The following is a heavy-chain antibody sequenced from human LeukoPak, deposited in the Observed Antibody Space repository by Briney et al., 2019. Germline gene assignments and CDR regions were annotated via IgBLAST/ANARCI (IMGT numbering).Heavy chain of an antibody. Sequence: PGGSLRLSCSASGFTFSSYSMNWVRQAPGKGLEWVSSISSSSSYIYYADSVKGRFTISRDNAKNSLYLQMNSLRAEDTAVYYCAREWFGELLDGYWGQGSLVTVSS. D-gene: IGHD3-10*01. V-gene: IGHV3-21*01. CDR3: AREWFGELLDGY. CDR1: GFTFSSYS. CDR2: ISSSSSYI. J-gene: IGHJ4*02.